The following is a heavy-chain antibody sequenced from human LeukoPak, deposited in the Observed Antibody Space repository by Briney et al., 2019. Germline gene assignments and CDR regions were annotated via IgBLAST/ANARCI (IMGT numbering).Heavy chain of an antibody. CDR3: ARSLSTAGIAY. Sequence: YPSETLRLPCAVSGYSISSGRYWGWIRQPPGKGLEWIGSVFHSGSTYYNLSLKSRVTISVDTTKNQFSLNLRSVTAADTAMYFCARSLSTAGIAYWGQGTLVTVSS. CDR1: GYSISSGRY. CDR2: VFHSGST. D-gene: IGHD1-14*01. J-gene: IGHJ4*02. V-gene: IGHV4-38-2*01.